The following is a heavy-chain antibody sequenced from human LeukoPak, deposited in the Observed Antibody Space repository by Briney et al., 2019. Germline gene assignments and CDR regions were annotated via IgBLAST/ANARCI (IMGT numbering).Heavy chain of an antibody. CDR1: GYTFTSYG. CDR2: ISAYNGNT. D-gene: IGHD2-2*01. Sequence: ASVKVSCKASGYTFTSYGISWVRQAPGQGLEWMGWISAYNGNTNYAQKLQGRVTMTTDTSTSTAYMELRGLRSDDTAVYYCARDLFHCSSTSCYHPFDYWGQGTLVTVSS. J-gene: IGHJ4*02. V-gene: IGHV1-18*04. CDR3: ARDLFHCSSTSCYHPFDY.